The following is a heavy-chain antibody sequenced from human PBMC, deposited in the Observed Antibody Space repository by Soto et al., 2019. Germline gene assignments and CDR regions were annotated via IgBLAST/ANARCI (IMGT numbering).Heavy chain of an antibody. J-gene: IGHJ4*02. CDR2: ISAYNGNT. CDR3: AREGGGSYCSGGSCYPYYFDY. V-gene: IGHV1-18*04. Sequence: QVQLVQSGAEVKKPGASVKVSCKASGYTFTSYGISWVRQAPGQGLEWMGWISAYNGNTNYAQKLQGRVTMTTDTSTSTAYMERRSLRSDDTAGYYCAREGGGSYCSGGSCYPYYFDYWGQGTLVTVSS. D-gene: IGHD2-15*01. CDR1: GYTFTSYG.